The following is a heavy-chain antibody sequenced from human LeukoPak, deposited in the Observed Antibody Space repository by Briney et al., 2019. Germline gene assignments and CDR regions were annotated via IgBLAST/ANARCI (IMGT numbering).Heavy chain of an antibody. Sequence: GGSLRLSCAASGFTFDDYTMHWVRQAPGKGLEWVSLISWDGGSTYYADSVKGRFTISRDNSKNSLYLQMNSLRAEDTALYYCAKDISGSGNYYFDYWGQGTLVTVSS. CDR1: GFTFDDYT. D-gene: IGHD3-10*01. CDR2: ISWDGGST. V-gene: IGHV3-43*01. CDR3: AKDISGSGNYYFDY. J-gene: IGHJ4*02.